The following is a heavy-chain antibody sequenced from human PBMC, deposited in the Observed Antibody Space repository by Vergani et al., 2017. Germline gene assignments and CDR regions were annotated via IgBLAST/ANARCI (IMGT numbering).Heavy chain of an antibody. CDR2: ISSSSSYI. J-gene: IGHJ4*02. V-gene: IGHV3-21*01. D-gene: IGHD4-23*01. CDR3: ARDRSVGPALDY. Sequence: VQLVESGGGLVKPGGSLRLSCAASGFTFSSYSMNWVRQAPGKGLEWVSSISSSSSYIYYADSVKGRFTISRDNAKNSLYLQMNSLRAEDTAVYYCARDRSVGPALDYWGQGTLVTVSS. CDR1: GFTFSSYS.